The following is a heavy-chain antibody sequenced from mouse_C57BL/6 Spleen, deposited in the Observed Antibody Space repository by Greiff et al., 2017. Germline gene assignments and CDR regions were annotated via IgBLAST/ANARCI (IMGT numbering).Heavy chain of an antibody. V-gene: IGHV5-6*01. CDR2: ISSGGSYT. CDR1: GFTFSSYG. J-gene: IGHJ3*01. D-gene: IGHD2-4*01. CDR3: ARPNDYDGGGWFAY. Sequence: EVQGVESGGDLVKPGGSLKLSCAASGFTFSSYGMSWVRQTPDKRLEWVATISSGGSYTYYPDSVKGRFTISRDNAKNTLYLQMSSLKSEDTAMYYCARPNDYDGGGWFAYWGQGTLVTVSA.